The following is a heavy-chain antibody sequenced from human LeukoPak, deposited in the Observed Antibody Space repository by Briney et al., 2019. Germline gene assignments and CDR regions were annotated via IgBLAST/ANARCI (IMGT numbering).Heavy chain of an antibody. CDR3: ARLCSSTSCYTGGINWFDP. Sequence: EASVKVSCKAPGDTLANYGITWVRQAPGQGLEWMGWISAYNGNTNYAQKLQGRVTMTTDTSTSTAYMELRSLRSDDTAVYYCARLCSSTSCYTGGINWFDPWGQGTLVSVSS. CDR2: ISAYNGNT. D-gene: IGHD2-2*02. V-gene: IGHV1-18*04. CDR1: GDTLANYG. J-gene: IGHJ5*02.